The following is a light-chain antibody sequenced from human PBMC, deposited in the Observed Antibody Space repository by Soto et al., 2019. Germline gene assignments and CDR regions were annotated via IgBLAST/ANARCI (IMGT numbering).Light chain of an antibody. CDR2: GAS. CDR3: QQYGRSGT. CDR1: QSVSNNY. Sequence: LTLSPGTLSLSPEERATLSCRASQSVSNNYLAWYQQKPGQAPRLLIYGASNRATGIPDRFSGSGSGTDFTLTISRLEAEDFAVYYCQQYGRSGTFGQGAKVDI. V-gene: IGKV3-20*01. J-gene: IGKJ1*01.